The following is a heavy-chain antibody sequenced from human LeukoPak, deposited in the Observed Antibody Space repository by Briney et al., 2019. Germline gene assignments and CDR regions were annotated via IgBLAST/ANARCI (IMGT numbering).Heavy chain of an antibody. J-gene: IGHJ4*02. V-gene: IGHV1-2*06. CDR2: INPNSGGT. CDR1: GYSFTGYY. CDR3: ARVMGYCSTGSCSTPFDY. Sequence: ASVKVSCKASGYSFTGYYIYWVRQAPGQGLEWMGRINPNSGGTNYAQKFQDRVTVARDTSISTAYMELSSLRSDDTAVYYCARVMGYCSTGSCSTPFDYWGQGTLVTVSS. D-gene: IGHD2-15*01.